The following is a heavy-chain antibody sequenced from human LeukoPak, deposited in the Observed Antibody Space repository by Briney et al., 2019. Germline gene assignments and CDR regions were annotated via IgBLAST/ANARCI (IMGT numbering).Heavy chain of an antibody. CDR1: GYTFTSYY. D-gene: IGHD4-23*01. V-gene: IGHV1-46*01. J-gene: IGHJ6*02. CDR3: ARETHGYYYYYGMDV. Sequence: ASVKVSCKASGYTFTSYYMHRVRQAPGQGLEWMGIINPSGGSTSYAQKFQGRVTMTRDTSTSTVYMELSSLRSEDTAVYYCARETHGYYYYYGMDVWGQGTTVTVSS. CDR2: INPSGGST.